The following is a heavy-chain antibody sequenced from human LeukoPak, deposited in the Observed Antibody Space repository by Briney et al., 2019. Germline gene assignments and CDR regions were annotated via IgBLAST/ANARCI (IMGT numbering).Heavy chain of an antibody. CDR3: AREAPDAFDI. J-gene: IGHJ3*02. CDR1: GGSFSGYY. Sequence: SETLSLTCAVYGGSFSGYYWSWIRQPPGKGLEWIGEINHSGSTNYNPSLKSRVTISVDTSKNQFSLKLSSVTAADTAVYYCAREAPDAFDIWGQGTMVTVSS. V-gene: IGHV4-34*01. CDR2: INHSGST.